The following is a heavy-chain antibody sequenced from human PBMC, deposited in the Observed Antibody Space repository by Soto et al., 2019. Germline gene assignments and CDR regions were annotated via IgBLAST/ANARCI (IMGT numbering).Heavy chain of an antibody. Sequence: SVKVSCKASGYSFTGYYIHWVRQAPGQGLEWMGWINPDSGATNYAQNFQGRVTLTSDTSISTASMDLTSLTSDDTAVYYCARGDYGTGGYPFPYFDYWGQGTLVTVSS. CDR1: GYSFTGYY. V-gene: IGHV1-2*02. CDR3: ARGDYGTGGYPFPYFDY. D-gene: IGHD2-8*02. J-gene: IGHJ4*02. CDR2: INPDSGAT.